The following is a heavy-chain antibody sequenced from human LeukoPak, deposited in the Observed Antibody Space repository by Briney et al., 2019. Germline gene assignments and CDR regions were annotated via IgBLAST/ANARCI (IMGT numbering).Heavy chain of an antibody. J-gene: IGHJ4*02. CDR3: ARDWALTK. D-gene: IGHD7-27*01. CDR2: ISSSSSTI. Sequence: GGSLRLSCAASGFTFSSYWMHWVRQAPGKGLEWVSYISSSSSTIYYADSVKGRFTISRDNAKNSLYLQMNSLRAEDTAVYYCARDWALTKWGQGTLVTVSS. CDR1: GFTFSSYW. V-gene: IGHV3-48*04.